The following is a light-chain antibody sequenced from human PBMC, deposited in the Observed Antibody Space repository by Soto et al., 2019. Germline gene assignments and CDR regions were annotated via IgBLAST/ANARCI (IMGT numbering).Light chain of an antibody. V-gene: IGLV2-23*02. CDR2: EVT. CDR3: CSFADFTYV. CDR1: SSDIGSYDL. Sequence: QSALTKPASVSGSPGQSITISCTGTSSDIGSYDLVSWYQQHPGTAPKLIIYEVTKWPSGVSTRFSGSKSGNTASLTISGLQAVDEADYYCCSFADFTYVFGTGTKVTVL. J-gene: IGLJ1*01.